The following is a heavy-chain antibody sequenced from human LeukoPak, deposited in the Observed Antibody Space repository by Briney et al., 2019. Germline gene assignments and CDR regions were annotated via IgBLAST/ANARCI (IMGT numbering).Heavy chain of an antibody. CDR2: INPSGGST. CDR1: GYTFTSYY. D-gene: IGHD2-21*01. J-gene: IGHJ4*02. CDR3: ARWRGDSGIIDY. Sequence: ASVKVSCKASGYTFTSYYMHWVRQAPGQGLEWMGIINPSGGSTSYAQKFQGRVTMTRDMSTSTVYMELGSLRSEDTAVYYCARWRGDSGIIDYWGQGTLVTVSS. V-gene: IGHV1-46*01.